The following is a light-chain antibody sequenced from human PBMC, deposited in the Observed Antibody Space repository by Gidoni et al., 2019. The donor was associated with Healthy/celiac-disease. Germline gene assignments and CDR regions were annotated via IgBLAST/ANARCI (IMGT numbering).Light chain of an antibody. V-gene: IGKV1-33*01. CDR2: DAS. J-gene: IGKJ3*01. CDR3: QQYDNLHLT. Sequence: DIQMTQSPYSLSASVGDRVTITCQASQDISNYLNWYQQKPGKAPKLLIYDASNLETGVPSRFSGSGSGTDFTVTISSLQPEDIATYYCQQYDNLHLTFGPGTKVDIK. CDR1: QDISNY.